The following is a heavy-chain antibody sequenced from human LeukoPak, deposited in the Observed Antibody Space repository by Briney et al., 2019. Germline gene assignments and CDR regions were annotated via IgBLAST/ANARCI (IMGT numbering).Heavy chain of an antibody. Sequence: ASVKVSCKASGYTFTGYYMHWVRQAPGQELEWMGWINPNSGGTNYAQKFQGRVTMTRDTSISTAYMELSRLRSDDTAVYYCASSGSSGFYYFDYWGQGTLVTVSS. CDR1: GYTFTGYY. J-gene: IGHJ4*02. V-gene: IGHV1-2*02. CDR2: INPNSGGT. D-gene: IGHD3-22*01. CDR3: ASSGSSGFYYFDY.